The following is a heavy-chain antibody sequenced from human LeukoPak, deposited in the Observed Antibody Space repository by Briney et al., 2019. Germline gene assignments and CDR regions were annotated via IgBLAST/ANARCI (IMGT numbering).Heavy chain of an antibody. CDR3: ARCKKNNYDSSGYHGEWFDP. CDR2: INHSGST. J-gene: IGHJ5*02. D-gene: IGHD3-22*01. Sequence: SETLSLTCAVYGGSFSGYYWSWIRQPPGKGLEWIGEINHSGSTNYNPSLKSRVTISVDTSKNQFSLKLSSVTAADTAVYYCARCKKNNYDSSGYHGEWFDPWGQGTLVTVSS. CDR1: GGSFSGYY. V-gene: IGHV4-34*01.